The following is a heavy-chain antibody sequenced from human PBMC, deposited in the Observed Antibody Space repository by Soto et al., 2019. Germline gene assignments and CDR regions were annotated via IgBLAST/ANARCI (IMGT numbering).Heavy chain of an antibody. CDR3: ARAIAAPDTY. CDR2: IKQDGSEI. Sequence: PGGSLRLSCAASGFTLSSYWMHRVRQAPGKGLEWVANIKQDGSEIYYVDSVKGRFTISRDNAKNSVHLQMNSLRPDDTGVYFCARAIAAPDTYWGQGTLVTVSS. V-gene: IGHV3-7*01. J-gene: IGHJ4*02. CDR1: GFTLSSYW. D-gene: IGHD6-13*01.